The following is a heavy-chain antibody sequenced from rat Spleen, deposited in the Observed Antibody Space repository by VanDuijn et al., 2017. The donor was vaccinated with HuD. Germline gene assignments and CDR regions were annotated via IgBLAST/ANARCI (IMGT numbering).Heavy chain of an antibody. CDR3: ALRYYGYTYDWFAY. J-gene: IGHJ3*01. D-gene: IGHD1-9*01. CDR1: GFTFSDYN. CDR2: IIYDGSRT. V-gene: IGHV5S10*01. Sequence: EVQLVESGGGLEQPGGSLKLSCAASGFTFSDYNMAWVRQAPKKGLEGVATIIYDGSRTYYRDSVKGRFTISRDNAKRTLYLQMNSLRSEDTATYYCALRYYGYTYDWFAYWGQGTLVTVSS.